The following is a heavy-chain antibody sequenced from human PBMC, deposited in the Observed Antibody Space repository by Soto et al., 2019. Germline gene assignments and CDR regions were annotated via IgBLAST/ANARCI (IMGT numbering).Heavy chain of an antibody. CDR2: IDSDGSST. CDR1: GFTFSRYR. V-gene: IGHV3-74*01. CDR3: ARDRSGPYYYMDV. J-gene: IGHJ6*03. Sequence: PGGSLRLSCAASGFTFSRYRMHWVRQAPGKGLVWVSRIDSDGSSTSYADSVKGRLTISRDNAKNTLYLQMSSLRDEDTAVYYCARDRSGPYYYMDVWGKGTTVTVSS.